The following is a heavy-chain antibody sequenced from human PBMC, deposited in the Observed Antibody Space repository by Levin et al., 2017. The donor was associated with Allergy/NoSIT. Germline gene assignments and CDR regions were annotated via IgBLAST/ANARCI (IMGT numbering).Heavy chain of an antibody. J-gene: IGHJ3*01. CDR1: GFTFRDYW. D-gene: IGHD5-12*01. CDR2: INEDGSQK. V-gene: IGHV3-7*03. Sequence: GGSLRLSCAASGFTFRDYWMTWARQTPGRGLEGVASINEDGSQKNYLDSVKGRFTISRDNAKDSVDLQMDYLRDDDTALYYCARHLRGDSAYDGFDVWGHGTMVTFSS. CDR3: ARHLRGDSAYDGFDV.